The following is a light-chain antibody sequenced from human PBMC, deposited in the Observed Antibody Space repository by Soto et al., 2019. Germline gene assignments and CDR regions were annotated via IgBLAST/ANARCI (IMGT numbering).Light chain of an antibody. Sequence: DIQMTQSPSSLSASVGDRVIITSRASQTISTFLNWYQQKPGEPPRVLIYDASTFQTGVPSRFSGSGYGTDFTLTISSLQPEDFASYYCQQSYNTLTWTFGQGTKVDIK. CDR3: QQSYNTLTWT. CDR1: QTISTF. V-gene: IGKV1-39*01. J-gene: IGKJ1*01. CDR2: DAS.